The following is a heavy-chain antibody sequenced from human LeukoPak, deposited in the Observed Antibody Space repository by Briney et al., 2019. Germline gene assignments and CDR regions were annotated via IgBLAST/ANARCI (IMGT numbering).Heavy chain of an antibody. CDR3: VGGLGYSYGDAAFDI. CDR1: GGSISSYY. J-gene: IGHJ3*02. CDR2: IYYRGST. Sequence: PSETLSLTCAASGGSISSYYWSWIRQPPGKGLEWFGYIYYRGSTNYNPSLKSRVTISVDTSKNQFSLKLTSVTAADTAVYYCVGGLGYSYGDAAFDIWGQGTMVTVSS. V-gene: IGHV4-59*01. D-gene: IGHD5-18*01.